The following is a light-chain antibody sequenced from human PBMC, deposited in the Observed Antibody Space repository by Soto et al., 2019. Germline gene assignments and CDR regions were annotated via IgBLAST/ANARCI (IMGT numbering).Light chain of an antibody. V-gene: IGKV3-15*01. J-gene: IGKJ3*01. CDR2: GAS. CDR1: QSFSSN. CDR3: QQYNDWPST. Sequence: EIVMTQSPATLSVSPGERATLSCRASQSFSSNLAWYQQKPGQAPRLPIYGASTRATGIPARFSGSGSGTEFTLTISSLQSEDFAVYYCQQYNDWPSTFGPGTKVDIK.